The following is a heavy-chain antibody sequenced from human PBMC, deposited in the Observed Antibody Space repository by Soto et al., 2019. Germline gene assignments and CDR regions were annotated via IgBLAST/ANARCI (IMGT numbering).Heavy chain of an antibody. Sequence: QVQLVQSGAEVKKPESSVKVSCKAPGGTFSTYAISWVRQAPGQGLEWMGGFIPMIGTANYAQRFQDRVTMTADKSTNTVYMARSSLSSEDTAVYACAHGIQLSLRRIYNGYSGWGQGTLVTVSS. V-gene: IGHV1-69*14. CDR2: FIPMIGTA. J-gene: IGHJ4*02. D-gene: IGHD5-18*01. CDR1: GGTFSTYA. CDR3: AHGIQLSLRRIYNGYSG.